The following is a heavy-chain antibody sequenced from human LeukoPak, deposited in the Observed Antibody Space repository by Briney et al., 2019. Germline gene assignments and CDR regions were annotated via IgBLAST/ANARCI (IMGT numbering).Heavy chain of an antibody. V-gene: IGHV4-61*02. Sequence: PSETLSLTCTVSGGSISSGSYYWSWIRQPAGKGLEWIVRIYTSGSTNYNPSLKSRVTISVDTSMNQFSLKLSSVTAADTAVYYCARWYYDSSGYQYFDYWGQGTLVTVSS. D-gene: IGHD3-22*01. J-gene: IGHJ4*02. CDR3: ARWYYDSSGYQYFDY. CDR2: IYTSGST. CDR1: GGSISSGSYY.